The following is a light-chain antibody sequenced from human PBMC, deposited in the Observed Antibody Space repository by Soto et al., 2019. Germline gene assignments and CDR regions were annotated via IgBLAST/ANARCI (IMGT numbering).Light chain of an antibody. CDR2: GAS. Sequence: IQMTQSPSSLSASLGDGVTIXXRASQGIGNALGWYQQKPGKPPKLXIYGASNLQSGVPPRFSGSGSGTDFTLAISSLQPEDSATYYCLQDINYPWTFGQGTKVDIK. V-gene: IGKV1-6*01. CDR3: LQDINYPWT. CDR1: QGIGNA. J-gene: IGKJ1*01.